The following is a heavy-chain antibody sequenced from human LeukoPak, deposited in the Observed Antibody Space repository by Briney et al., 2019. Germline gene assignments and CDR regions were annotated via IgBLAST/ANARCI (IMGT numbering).Heavy chain of an antibody. J-gene: IGHJ4*02. CDR3: ARVAAAGRYYFDY. CDR1: GYTFSGYY. D-gene: IGHD6-13*01. CDR2: ISAYNGNT. Sequence: ASVKVSCKASGYTFSGYYLQWVRQAPGQGLEWMGWISAYNGNTNYAQKLQGRVTMTTDTSTSTAYMELRSLRSDDTAVYYCARVAAAGRYYFDYWGQGTLVTVS. V-gene: IGHV1-18*04.